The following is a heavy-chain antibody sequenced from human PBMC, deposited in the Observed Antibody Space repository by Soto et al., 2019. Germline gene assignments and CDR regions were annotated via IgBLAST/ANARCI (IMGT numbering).Heavy chain of an antibody. CDR2: INHSGST. CDR1: GGSFSGYY. V-gene: IGHV4-34*01. J-gene: IGHJ4*02. CDR3: ARSIVVVVAATPYYFDY. Sequence: SETLSLTCAVYGGSFSGYYWSWIRQPPGKGLEWIGEINHSGSTNYNPSLKSRVTISVDTSKNQFSLKLSSVTAADTAVYYCARSIVVVVAATPYYFDYWGQGTLVTVSS. D-gene: IGHD2-15*01.